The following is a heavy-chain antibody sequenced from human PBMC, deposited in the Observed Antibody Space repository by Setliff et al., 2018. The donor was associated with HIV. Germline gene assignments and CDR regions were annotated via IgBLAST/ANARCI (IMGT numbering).Heavy chain of an antibody. V-gene: IGHV4-4*07. CDR1: DDPISSYY. D-gene: IGHD2-15*01. Sequence: SETLSLTCYVTDDPISSYYWSWVREPAGKGLEWIGRLYVSGDTNYNPSLKSRVTMSLDTSKKHFSLNLKSVTAADTAVYYCALTGHRLLRGYMDVWGKGTTVTVSS. CDR3: ALTGHRLLRGYMDV. J-gene: IGHJ6*03. CDR2: LYVSGDT.